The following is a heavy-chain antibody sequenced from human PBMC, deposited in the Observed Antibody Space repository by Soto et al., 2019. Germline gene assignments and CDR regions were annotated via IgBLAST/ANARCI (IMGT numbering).Heavy chain of an antibody. Sequence: EVQLVESGGGLVQPGGSLRLSCSASGFTFSSYDMHWVRQGTAKGLEWVSAIGTTGDTYYAGSVKGRFTISRENAKNSLYLQMNSLRAGDTAIYFCARAIGPTLFDYWGQGTLVTVSS. CDR1: GFTFSSYD. V-gene: IGHV3-13*04. CDR2: IGTTGDT. CDR3: ARAIGPTLFDY. J-gene: IGHJ4*02. D-gene: IGHD3-22*01.